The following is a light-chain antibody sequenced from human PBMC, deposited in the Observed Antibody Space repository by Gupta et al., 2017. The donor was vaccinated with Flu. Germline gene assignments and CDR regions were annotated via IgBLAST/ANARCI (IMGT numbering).Light chain of an antibody. V-gene: IGKV1-39*01. Sequence: DRCTITCRASRSISSYLNWYQQKPGKAPKLLIYAASSLQSGVPSRFSGSGAGTDFTLTISSLQPEDFATDYCQQSYSTPPLTFGGGTKVEIK. J-gene: IGKJ4*01. CDR2: AAS. CDR1: RSISSY. CDR3: QQSYSTPPLT.